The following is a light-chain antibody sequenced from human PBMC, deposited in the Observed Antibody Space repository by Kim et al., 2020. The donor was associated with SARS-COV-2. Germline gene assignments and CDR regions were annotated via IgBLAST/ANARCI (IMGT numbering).Light chain of an antibody. CDR1: QDMSDY. CDR3: QQYDSLPLT. J-gene: IGKJ4*01. Sequence: DIQMTQSPSSLSASVGDRVTITCQASQDMSDYLSWIQQKPGQAPKVLIYDASNLEVGVPSRFSGSGSGTHFRFTITSLQPEDSATYSCQQYDSLPLTFGGGTKVDIK. V-gene: IGKV1-33*01. CDR2: DAS.